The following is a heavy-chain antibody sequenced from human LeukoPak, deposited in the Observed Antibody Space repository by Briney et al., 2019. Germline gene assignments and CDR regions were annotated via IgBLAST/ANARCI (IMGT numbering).Heavy chain of an antibody. D-gene: IGHD6-19*01. CDR2: ISPNTGAT. CDR1: GYTFTGYY. CDR3: ARDRVGSGWPRPYYFEF. Sequence: ASVKVSCKPSGYTFTGYYMHWVRQAPGQGLEWMGWISPNTGATMYAQKFQGRVTLTRDTSVDTGYMELSSLRSDDTAVYYCARDRVGSGWPRPYYFEFWGQGSLVSVSS. J-gene: IGHJ4*02. V-gene: IGHV1-2*02.